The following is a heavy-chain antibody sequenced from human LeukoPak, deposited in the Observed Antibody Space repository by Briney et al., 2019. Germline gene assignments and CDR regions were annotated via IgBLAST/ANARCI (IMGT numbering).Heavy chain of an antibody. CDR3: AREGSCSSTSCYGLPYD. V-gene: IGHV5-51*01. CDR1: GYSFTSYW. CDR2: IYPGDSDT. D-gene: IGHD2-2*01. Sequence: GESLKISCKGSGYSFTSYWIGWVRQMPGKGLEWMGIIYPGDSDTRYSPSFQGQVTISADKSISTAYLQWSSLKASDTAMYYCAREGSCSSTSCYGLPYDWGQGTLVTVSS. J-gene: IGHJ4*02.